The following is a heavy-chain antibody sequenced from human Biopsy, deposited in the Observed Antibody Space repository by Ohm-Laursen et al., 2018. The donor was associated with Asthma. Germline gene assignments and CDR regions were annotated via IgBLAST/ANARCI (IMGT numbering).Heavy chain of an antibody. D-gene: IGHD2-15*01. Sequence: SVKVSCKSLGGTFNTYVIGWVPQAPGQGLEWMGGINSVFGTTTYPQKFQDRVTITADDSTSTVYMELSSLRSEDTAGYFCARKAGSCISRSCYSLDFWGQGTLVTVSS. CDR1: GGTFNTYV. CDR2: INSVFGTT. CDR3: ARKAGSCISRSCYSLDF. V-gene: IGHV1-69*13. J-gene: IGHJ4*02.